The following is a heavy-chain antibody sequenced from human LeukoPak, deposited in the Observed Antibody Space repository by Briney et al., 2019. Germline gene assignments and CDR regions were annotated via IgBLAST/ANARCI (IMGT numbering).Heavy chain of an antibody. CDR3: AREGTHYDILTGYPNYDY. CDR2: ISSSGSTI. J-gene: IGHJ4*02. Sequence: PGGSLRLSCAASGFTFSDYYMSWIRQAPGKGLEWVSYISSSGSTIYYADSVKGRFTISRDNSKNTLYLQINSLRAEDTAVYYCAREGTHYDILTGYPNYDYWGQGTLVTVSS. V-gene: IGHV3-11*01. CDR1: GFTFSDYY. D-gene: IGHD3-9*01.